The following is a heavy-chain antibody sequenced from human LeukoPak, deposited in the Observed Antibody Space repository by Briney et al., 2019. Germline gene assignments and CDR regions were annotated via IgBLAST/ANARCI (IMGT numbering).Heavy chain of an antibody. V-gene: IGHV4-59*01. CDR1: GGSISSYY. CDR3: ARSGSFDYMDV. J-gene: IGHJ6*03. CDR2: IYYSGST. Sequence: PSETLSLTCTVSGGSISSYYWSWIRQPPGKGLEWIGYIYYSGSTNYNPSLKSRVTISVDTSKNQFSLKLSSVTAADTAVYYCARSGSFDYMDVWGKGTTVTVSS. D-gene: IGHD1-26*01.